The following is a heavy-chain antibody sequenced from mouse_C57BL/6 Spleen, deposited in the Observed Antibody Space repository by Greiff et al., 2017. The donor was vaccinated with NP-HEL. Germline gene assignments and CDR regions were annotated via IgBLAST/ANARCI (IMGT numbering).Heavy chain of an antibody. CDR1: GFSLTSYG. V-gene: IGHV2-2*01. CDR3: AREGNYYGSSYGFAY. CDR2: IWSGGST. J-gene: IGHJ3*01. Sequence: QVQLQQSGPGLVQPSQSLSITCTVSGFSLTSYGVHWVRQSPGKGLEWLGVIWSGGSTDYNAAFISRLSISKDNSKSQVFFKMNRLQADDTAIYYCAREGNYYGSSYGFAYWGKGTLVTVAA. D-gene: IGHD1-1*01.